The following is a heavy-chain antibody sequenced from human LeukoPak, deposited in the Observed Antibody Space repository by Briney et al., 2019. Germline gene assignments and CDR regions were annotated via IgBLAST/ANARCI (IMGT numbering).Heavy chain of an antibody. V-gene: IGHV5-51*01. CDR1: GYTFTTNW. CDR2: IHPADSDT. D-gene: IGHD1-26*01. Sequence: GESLKISCKGSGYTFTTNWIGWVRQMPGKGLEWIAMIHPADSDTRYSPSFQGQVSISVDKSISAAYLQWNSLKASDTAMYYCTMGWRGTYYDPASYWSQGTLIIVSS. J-gene: IGHJ4*02. CDR3: TMGWRGTYYDPASY.